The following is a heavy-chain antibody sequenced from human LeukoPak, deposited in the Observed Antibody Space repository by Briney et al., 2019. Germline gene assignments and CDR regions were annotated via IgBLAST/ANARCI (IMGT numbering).Heavy chain of an antibody. Sequence: GGSLRLSCAASGFSFISYEMNCVRQAPGKGLEWVSYISSSAGTIYYADSVKGRFTISRDNVKNSLYLQMNSLRAEDTAVYYCARDGKSGNFDYWGQGTLVTVSS. CDR1: GFSFISYE. D-gene: IGHD3-10*01. V-gene: IGHV3-48*03. J-gene: IGHJ4*02. CDR2: ISSSAGTI. CDR3: ARDGKSGNFDY.